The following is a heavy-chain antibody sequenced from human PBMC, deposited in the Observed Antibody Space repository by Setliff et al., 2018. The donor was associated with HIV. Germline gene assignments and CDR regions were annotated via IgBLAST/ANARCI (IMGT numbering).Heavy chain of an antibody. CDR2: IIPIFGTA. V-gene: IGHV1-69*05. J-gene: IGHJ6*02. Sequence: ASVKVSCKASGGTFSSYAISWVRQAPGQGLEWMGGIIPIFGTANYAQKFQGRVTITTDESTSTAYMELRSLRSDDTAVYYCARTVHGVNDPYYYYYGMDVWGQGTTVTSP. CDR1: GGTFSSYA. D-gene: IGHD4-17*01. CDR3: ARTVHGVNDPYYYYYGMDV.